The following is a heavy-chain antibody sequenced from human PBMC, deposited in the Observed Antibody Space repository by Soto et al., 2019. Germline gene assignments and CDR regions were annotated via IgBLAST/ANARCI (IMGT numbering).Heavy chain of an antibody. CDR1: GYSFTGYW. CDR3: AVPIIVAAGRRYGNNYYCMEV. D-gene: IGHD3-22*01. Sequence: PGESLKISCKGSGYSFTGYWIGWVRQMPGKGLEWMGIIYPGDSDTRYSPSFQGQVTISADKSISTAYLQWSSLKASDTAMYYCAVPIIVAAGRRYGNNYYCMEVWGKGTT. V-gene: IGHV5-51*01. CDR2: IYPGDSDT. J-gene: IGHJ6*03.